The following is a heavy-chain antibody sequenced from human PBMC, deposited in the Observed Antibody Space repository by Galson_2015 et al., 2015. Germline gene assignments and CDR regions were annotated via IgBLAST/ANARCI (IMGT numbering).Heavy chain of an antibody. CDR1: GYTFTSYN. J-gene: IGHJ4*02. CDR3: ARDFPYYYDSSGYFDY. Sequence: SVKVSCKASGYTFTSYNIIWVRQAPGQGLEWMGWISAYNGNTNYAQKLQGRVTMTTDTSTSTAYMEVRSLRSDDTAVYYCARDFPYYYDSSGYFDYWGQGTLVTVSS. CDR2: ISAYNGNT. D-gene: IGHD3-22*01. V-gene: IGHV1-18*04.